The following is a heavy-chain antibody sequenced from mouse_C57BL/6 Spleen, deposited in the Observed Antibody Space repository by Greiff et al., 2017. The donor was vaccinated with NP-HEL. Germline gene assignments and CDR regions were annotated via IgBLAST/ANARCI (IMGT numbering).Heavy chain of an antibody. J-gene: IGHJ4*01. CDR3: ARKMESSYYAMDY. V-gene: IGHV2-2*01. CDR1: GFSLTSYG. CDR2: IWSGGST. Sequence: VQLQQSGPGLVQPSQSLSITCTVSGFSLTSYGVHWVRQSPGKGLEWLGVIWSGGSTDYNAAIISRLSISKDNSKSQVFFKMNSLQADDTAIYYCARKMESSYYAMDYWGQGTSVTVSS.